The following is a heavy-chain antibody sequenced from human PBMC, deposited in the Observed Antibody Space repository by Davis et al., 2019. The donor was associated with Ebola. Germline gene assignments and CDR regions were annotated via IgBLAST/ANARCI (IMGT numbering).Heavy chain of an antibody. D-gene: IGHD6-13*01. CDR3: ARSRVAAAVYFQH. J-gene: IGHJ1*01. V-gene: IGHV1-2*02. Sequence: ASVKVSCKASGYTFTGYYMHWVRQAPGQGLEWMGWINPNSGGTNYAQKFQGRVTMTRDTSISTAYMELSRLRSDDTAVYYCARSRVAAAVYFQHWGQGTLVTVSS. CDR1: GYTFTGYY. CDR2: INPNSGGT.